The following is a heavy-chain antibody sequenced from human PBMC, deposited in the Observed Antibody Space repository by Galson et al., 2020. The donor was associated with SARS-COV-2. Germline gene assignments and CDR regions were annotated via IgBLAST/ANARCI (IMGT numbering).Heavy chain of an antibody. CDR1: GFTFSSYW. Sequence: GGSLRLSCAASGFTFSSYWMSWVRQAPGKGLEWVANIMYDGSDKYYMDSVKGRFTISRDNAKNSLYLQLNSLRAEDTAVYFCARRAATPNFDNWGQGALVTVSS. V-gene: IGHV3-7*03. CDR2: IMYDGSDK. CDR3: ARRAATPNFDN. D-gene: IGHD6-13*01. J-gene: IGHJ4*02.